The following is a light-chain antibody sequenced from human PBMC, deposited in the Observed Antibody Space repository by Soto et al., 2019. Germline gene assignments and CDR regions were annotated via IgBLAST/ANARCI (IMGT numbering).Light chain of an antibody. CDR3: VSYTTSASYV. V-gene: IGLV2-14*01. CDR2: DIN. J-gene: IGLJ1*01. Sequence: QSVLTQPASVSGSPGQSINISCNGTSSDVGNYIFVSWYRQHPGKAPKLMIYDINNRPSGVSNRFSGSKSGNTASLTISGLQAEDEADYYCVSYTTSASYVFGTGTKLTVL. CDR1: SSDVGNYIF.